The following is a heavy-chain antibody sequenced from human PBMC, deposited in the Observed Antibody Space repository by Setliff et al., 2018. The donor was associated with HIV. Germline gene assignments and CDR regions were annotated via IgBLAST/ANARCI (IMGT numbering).Heavy chain of an antibody. V-gene: IGHV1-69*01. CDR3: ARDRGQDDYTDYNGVGSSWGPSYFDY. CDR2: LNSRGDII. J-gene: IGHJ4*02. Sequence: PGGSLRLSCAASGFTFSSYIMAWVRRTPGKGLQWVSALNSRGDIIHYAQRFQGRVTITADESTSTAYMELSSLRSADTAVYYCARDRGQDDYTDYNGVGSSWGPSYFDYWGQGTLVTVSS. D-gene: IGHD4-17*01. CDR1: GFTFSSYI.